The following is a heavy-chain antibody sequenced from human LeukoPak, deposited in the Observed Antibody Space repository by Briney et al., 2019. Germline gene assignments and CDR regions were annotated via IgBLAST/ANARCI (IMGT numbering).Heavy chain of an antibody. Sequence: PGGSLRLSCAASEFTFSNYNMNWVRQAPRKGLEWVPYISTSSSTIYYADSVKGRFTISRDNAKNSLYLQMNSLRDEDTAVYYCARELYYDSSGYPYYQYGMDVWGQGTTVTVSS. CDR3: ARELYYDSSGYPYYQYGMDV. CDR1: EFTFSNYN. J-gene: IGHJ6*02. V-gene: IGHV3-48*02. CDR2: ISTSSSTI. D-gene: IGHD3-22*01.